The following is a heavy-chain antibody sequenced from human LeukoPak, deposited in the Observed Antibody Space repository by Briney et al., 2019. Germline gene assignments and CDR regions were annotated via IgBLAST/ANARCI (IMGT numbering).Heavy chain of an antibody. J-gene: IGHJ6*03. D-gene: IGHD3-16*02. Sequence: SETLSLTCTVSGGSISSSSYYWGWIRQPPGKGLQWIGSIYYSGSTYYNPSLKSRVTISVDTSKNQFSLKLSSVTAADTAVYYCARHIGGRYYYYYMDVWGKGTTVTISS. CDR2: IYYSGST. V-gene: IGHV4-39*01. CDR3: ARHIGGRYYYYYMDV. CDR1: GGSISSSSYY.